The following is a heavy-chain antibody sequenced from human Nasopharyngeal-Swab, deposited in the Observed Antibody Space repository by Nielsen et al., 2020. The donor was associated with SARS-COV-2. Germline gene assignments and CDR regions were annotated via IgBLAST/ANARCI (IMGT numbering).Heavy chain of an antibody. Sequence: GESLKISCAASGFTFSDYWMAWVRQAPGKGLEWVADIKVDGSEQYYVDSVKGRCNVSRDDAKHSLYLQMNSLRAEDTAMYYCARDETQQLRGWGYWGQGTLVTVSS. J-gene: IGHJ4*02. CDR2: IKVDGSEQ. V-gene: IGHV3-7*01. CDR3: ARDETQQLRGWGY. D-gene: IGHD1-1*01. CDR1: GFTFSDYW.